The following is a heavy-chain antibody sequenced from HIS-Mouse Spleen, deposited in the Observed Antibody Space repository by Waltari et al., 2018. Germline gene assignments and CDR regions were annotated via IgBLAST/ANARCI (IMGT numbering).Heavy chain of an antibody. CDR1: GGSISSSSYY. Sequence: QLQLQESGPGLVKPSETLSRTCTVSGGSISSSSYYWGWIRQPPGKGLEWIGSIYYSGSTYHNPSLKSRVTISVDTSKNQFSLKLSSVIAADTAVYYCARKRTASGWFDPWGQGTLVTVSS. CDR3: ARKRTASGWFDP. CDR2: IYYSGST. J-gene: IGHJ5*02. V-gene: IGHV4-39*01. D-gene: IGHD2-21*02.